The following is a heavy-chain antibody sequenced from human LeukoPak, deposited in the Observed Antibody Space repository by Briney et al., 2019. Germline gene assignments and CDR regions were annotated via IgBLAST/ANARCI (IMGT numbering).Heavy chain of an antibody. CDR2: VNGSGDST. CDR3: AKWGGRETDSNTWYGPLDH. Sequence: GGSLRLSCAASGFTFSNYAMSWVRQAPGKGLEWVSAVNGSGDSTYYADSVKGRFTISRDNSKNTLYLLMNNLRTEDTAVYYCAKWGGRETDSNTWYGPLDHWGRGTLGTVS. CDR1: GFTFSNYA. V-gene: IGHV3-23*01. J-gene: IGHJ4*02. D-gene: IGHD6-13*01.